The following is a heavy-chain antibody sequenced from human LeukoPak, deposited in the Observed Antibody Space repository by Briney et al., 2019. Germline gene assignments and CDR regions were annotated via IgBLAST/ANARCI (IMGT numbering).Heavy chain of an antibody. D-gene: IGHD2-2*01. CDR3: ARSYPYCSSTSCYGPLPGLGAFDI. Sequence: SETLSLTCTVSGGSISSYYWSWIRQPPGKGLEWIGYIYTSGSTNYNPSLKSRVTISVDTSKNQFSLKLSSVTAADTAVYYCARSYPYCSSTSCYGPLPGLGAFDIWGQGKMVTVSS. V-gene: IGHV4-4*09. CDR1: GGSISSYY. CDR2: IYTSGST. J-gene: IGHJ3*02.